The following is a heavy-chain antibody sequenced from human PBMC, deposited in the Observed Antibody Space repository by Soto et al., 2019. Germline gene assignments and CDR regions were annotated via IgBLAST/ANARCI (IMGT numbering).Heavy chain of an antibody. CDR1: GYAFMSYG. CDR2: TVAGSGNR. CDR3: TRVVGYGYGSSHYDN. V-gene: IGHV1-18*01. Sequence: QVQLMQTGAEVTKPGASVTLSCKTSGYAFMSYGLSWVRLAPGQGLEWMGWTVAGSGNRIYAQKFQDRININIDRSTSTDYMEVRRLRSDDSAIDFCTRVVGYGYGSSHYDNWSHGPLVTVSS. D-gene: IGHD5-12*01. J-gene: IGHJ4*01.